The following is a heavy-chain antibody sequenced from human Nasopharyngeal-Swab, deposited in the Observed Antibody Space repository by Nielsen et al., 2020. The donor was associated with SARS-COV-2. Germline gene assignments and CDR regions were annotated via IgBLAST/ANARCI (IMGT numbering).Heavy chain of an antibody. D-gene: IGHD3-22*01. CDR3: AKETDSSFDY. CDR2: ISYDGSNK. Sequence: SCAASGFTFSSYGMHWVRQAPGKGLEWVAVISYDGSNKYYADSVKGRFTISRDNSKNTLYLQMNSLRAEDTAVYYCAKETDSSFDYWGQGTLVTVSS. J-gene: IGHJ4*02. V-gene: IGHV3-30*18. CDR1: GFTFSSYG.